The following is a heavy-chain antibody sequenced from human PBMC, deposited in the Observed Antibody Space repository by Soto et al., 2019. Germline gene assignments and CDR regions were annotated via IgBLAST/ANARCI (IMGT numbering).Heavy chain of an antibody. CDR2: FYHSGSI. Sequence: QLQLQESGSGLVKPSQTLSLTCAVSGSSIRSVDYSWRCIRQPPGKSLEWIGYFYHSGSIYYNPSLKSRVPISVDRSKHEFSLNLTSVTAADTAVYYCARTTVTNYFDYWGQGTLVTVSS. V-gene: IGHV4-30-2*01. J-gene: IGHJ4*02. CDR3: ARTTVTNYFDY. CDR1: GSSIRSVDYS. D-gene: IGHD4-17*01.